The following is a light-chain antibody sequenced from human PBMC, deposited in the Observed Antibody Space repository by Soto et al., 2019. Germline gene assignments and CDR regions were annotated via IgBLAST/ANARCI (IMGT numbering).Light chain of an antibody. V-gene: IGKV1-5*01. Sequence: DIQMTQSPSTLSASVGDGVTITCRASQNISVWLAWYQQRPGKAPKFLIYDASNLETGVSSRFSGSVSGTEFPLTIRSLPTDDFATYYCQQYDSSAPTFGQGTKLEIK. J-gene: IGKJ2*01. CDR2: DAS. CDR3: QQYDSSAPT. CDR1: QNISVW.